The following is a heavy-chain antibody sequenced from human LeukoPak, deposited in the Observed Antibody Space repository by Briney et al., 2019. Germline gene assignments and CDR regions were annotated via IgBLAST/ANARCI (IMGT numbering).Heavy chain of an antibody. Sequence: ASVKVSCKVSGYTLTELSMHWVRQAPGKGLEWMGGFDPEDGETIYAQKFQGRVTITADESTSTAYMELSSLRSEDTAVYYCARVGVLLGYCSSTSCYDSWFDPWGQGTLVTVSS. CDR2: FDPEDGET. V-gene: IGHV1-24*01. D-gene: IGHD2-2*01. CDR1: GYTLTELS. J-gene: IGHJ5*02. CDR3: ARVGVLLGYCSSTSCYDSWFDP.